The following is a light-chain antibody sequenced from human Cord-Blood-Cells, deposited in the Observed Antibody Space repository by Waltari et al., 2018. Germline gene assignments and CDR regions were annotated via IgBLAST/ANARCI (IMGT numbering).Light chain of an antibody. V-gene: IGLV2-11*01. CDR3: CSYAGHYAWV. J-gene: IGLJ3*02. Sequence: QSALTQPRPVSGSPGQSVTLSCTGTSSDVGGYNYVSWYQQHPGKPPKLMIYDVSKRPSGVPVRYACSRPGRTASRIIAGLQAGDVADSYSCSYAGHYAWVFGGGTKLALL. CDR1: SSDVGGYNY. CDR2: DVS.